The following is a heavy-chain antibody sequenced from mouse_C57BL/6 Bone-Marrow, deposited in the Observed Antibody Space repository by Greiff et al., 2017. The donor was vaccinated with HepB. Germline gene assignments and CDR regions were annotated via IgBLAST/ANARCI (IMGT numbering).Heavy chain of an antibody. CDR1: GFTFSDYG. V-gene: IGHV5-17*01. D-gene: IGHD2-1*01. J-gene: IGHJ2*01. CDR2: ISSGSSTI. Sequence: EVQRVESGGGLVKPGGSLKLSCAASGFTFSDYGMHWVRQAPEKGLEWVAYISSGSSTIYYADTVKGRFTISRDNAKHTLFLQMTSLRSEDTAMYYCARNYGNYFDYWGQGTTLTVSS. CDR3: ARNYGNYFDY.